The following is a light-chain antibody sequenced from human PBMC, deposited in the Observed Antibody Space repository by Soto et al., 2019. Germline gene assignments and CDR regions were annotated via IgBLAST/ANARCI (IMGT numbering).Light chain of an antibody. CDR3: QYYAGVWT. J-gene: IGKJ1*01. CDR1: QSLSNR. CDR2: DAS. V-gene: IGKV1-5*01. Sequence: DMQMTQSPSTLSASVGDRVTITCRASQSLSNRLAWYQQKPGKAPKVLIYDASSLESGVPSRFSGSGSGTDFILTISSLQPDDSATYYCQYYAGVWTFGQGTKVEIK.